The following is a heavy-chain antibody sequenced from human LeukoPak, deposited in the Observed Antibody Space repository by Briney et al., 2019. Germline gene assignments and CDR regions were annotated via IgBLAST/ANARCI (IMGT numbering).Heavy chain of an antibody. CDR1: GGSISSYY. V-gene: IGHV4-59*12. CDR3: ARALREDELLYIRYYGMDV. D-gene: IGHD2-2*02. CDR2: IYYSGST. J-gene: IGHJ6*02. Sequence: SETLSLTCTVSGGSISSYYWSWIRQPPGKGLEWIGYIYYSGSTDYNPSLKSRVTISVDTSKNQFSLQLNSVTPEDTAVYYCARALREDELLYIRYYGMDVWGQGTTVTVSS.